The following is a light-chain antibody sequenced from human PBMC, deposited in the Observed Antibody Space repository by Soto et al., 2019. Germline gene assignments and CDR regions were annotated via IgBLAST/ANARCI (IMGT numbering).Light chain of an antibody. CDR1: QSISSD. CDR3: QQYNIWPWT. Sequence: EIVMTQSPATLSVSPGERATLSCRASQSISSDLAWYQQKPGQAPRLLIYGASTRATGIPARFSGSGSGTEFTLTISSLQSEDFAVYYCQQYNIWPWTFGQGGKVDI. V-gene: IGKV3-15*01. J-gene: IGKJ1*01. CDR2: GAS.